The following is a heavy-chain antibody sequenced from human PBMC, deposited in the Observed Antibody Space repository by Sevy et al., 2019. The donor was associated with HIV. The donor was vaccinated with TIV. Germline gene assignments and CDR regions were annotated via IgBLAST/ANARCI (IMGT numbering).Heavy chain of an antibody. V-gene: IGHV1-24*01. CDR1: GYSLSKLS. Sequence: ASVKVSCKVFGYSLSKLSMHWVRQAPGKGREWMGSLDPGNGEITYAQTLQGRVTMTGDTSTDTAYMELSGLTSEDTAKYYCATVGLGYYSGSSYYQGDWFDPWGQGTLVTVSS. D-gene: IGHD2-15*01. J-gene: IGHJ5*02. CDR2: LDPGNGEI. CDR3: ATVGLGYYSGSSYYQGDWFDP.